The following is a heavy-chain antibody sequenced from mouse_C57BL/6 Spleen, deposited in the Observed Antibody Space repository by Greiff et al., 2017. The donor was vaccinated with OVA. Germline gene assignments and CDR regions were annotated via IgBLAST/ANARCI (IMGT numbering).Heavy chain of an antibody. J-gene: IGHJ1*03. Sequence: EVKLLESGGGLVKPGGSLKLSCAASGFTFSSYSMSWVRQTPEKRLEWVATISAGGSYTYYPDNVKGRFTISRDNAKTTLYLQMSHLKSEDTAMYYCARDGITTVVATRGYIDVWGTGTTVTVSS. CDR2: ISAGGSYT. CDR1: GFTFSSYS. CDR3: ARDGITTVVATRGYIDV. D-gene: IGHD1-1*01. V-gene: IGHV5-4*01.